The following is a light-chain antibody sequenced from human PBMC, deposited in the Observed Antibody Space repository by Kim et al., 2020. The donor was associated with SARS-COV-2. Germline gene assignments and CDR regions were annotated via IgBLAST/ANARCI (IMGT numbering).Light chain of an antibody. J-gene: IGLJ2*01. CDR2: GKN. Sequence: SSELTQDPAVSVALGQTVSITCQGDRLRSYYATWYQQKPGQAPTLVIYGKNNRPSGIPDRISGSSSGNTASLTITGTQAGDEADYYCNSRDSNDNVVFGGGTQLTVL. V-gene: IGLV3-19*01. CDR3: NSRDSNDNVV. CDR1: RLRSYY.